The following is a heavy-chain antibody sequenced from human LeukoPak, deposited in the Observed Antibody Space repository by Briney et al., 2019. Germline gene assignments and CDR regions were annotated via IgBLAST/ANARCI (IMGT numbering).Heavy chain of an antibody. Sequence: PGGSLRLSCAASGFTFSSDGMHWVRQAPGKGLEWVAFIRYDGSNKYYADSVKGRFTISRDNSKNTLYLQMNSLRAEDTAVYYCAKDHIVVVPAAENEGYWFDPWGQGTLVTVSS. V-gene: IGHV3-30*02. J-gene: IGHJ5*02. CDR3: AKDHIVVVPAAENEGYWFDP. CDR2: IRYDGSNK. CDR1: GFTFSSDG. D-gene: IGHD2-2*01.